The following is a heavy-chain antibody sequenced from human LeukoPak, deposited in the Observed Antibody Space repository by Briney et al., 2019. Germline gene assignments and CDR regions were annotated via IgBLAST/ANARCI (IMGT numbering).Heavy chain of an antibody. V-gene: IGHV3-73*01. CDR1: GFIFSDYV. J-gene: IGHJ4*02. CDR2: IRSRANGYAT. Sequence: AGGSLKLSCAASGFIFSDYVIHWVRQASGQGMEWVGRIRSRANGYATVYGASVKGRFTISRDDSKDTAYLQMSSLKTDDTAVYYCTSIALDGSGFDYWGQGTLVTVSS. CDR3: TSIALDGSGFDY. D-gene: IGHD2-8*01.